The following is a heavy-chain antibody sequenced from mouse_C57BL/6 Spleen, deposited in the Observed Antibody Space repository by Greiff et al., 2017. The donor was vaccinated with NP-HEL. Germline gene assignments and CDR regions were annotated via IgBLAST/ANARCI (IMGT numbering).Heavy chain of an antibody. V-gene: IGHV1-64*01. J-gene: IGHJ4*01. CDR1: GYTFTSYW. D-gene: IGHD1-1*01. CDR2: IHPNSGST. CDR3: ARGRHGSSHYYAMDY. Sequence: QVQLQQPGAELVKPGASVKLSCKASGYTFTSYWMHWVKQRPGQGLEWIGMIHPNSGSTNYNEKFKSKATLTVDKSSSTAYMQLSSLTSEDSAVYYCARGRHGSSHYYAMDYWGQGTSVTVSS.